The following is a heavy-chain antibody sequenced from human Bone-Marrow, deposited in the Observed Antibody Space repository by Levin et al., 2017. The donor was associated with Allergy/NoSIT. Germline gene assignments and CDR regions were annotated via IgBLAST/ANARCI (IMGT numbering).Heavy chain of an antibody. Sequence: SQTLSLTCVVSGYSISSGYNWGWIRQSPGKGLEWIGSIYHSGSTYYNPSLKSRVTISVDTSKNQFSLKLSSVTAAETAVYYCARAGMITFGGSQFDYWGQGTLVTVSS. CDR1: GYSISSGYN. V-gene: IGHV4-38-2*01. J-gene: IGHJ4*02. CDR3: ARAGMITFGGSQFDY. D-gene: IGHD3-16*01. CDR2: IYHSGST.